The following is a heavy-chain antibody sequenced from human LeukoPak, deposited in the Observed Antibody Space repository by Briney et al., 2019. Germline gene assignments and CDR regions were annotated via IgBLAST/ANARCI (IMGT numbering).Heavy chain of an antibody. Sequence: GGSMRLSCAAPGFTFSSYGMHWVRQAPGKGLEWVSAISGSGGSTYYADSVKGRFSISGDNSKNTLYLQMNSLRAGDTAVYYCAKDRIGFDPWGQGTLVTVSS. J-gene: IGHJ5*02. CDR2: ISGSGGST. D-gene: IGHD2-21*01. CDR3: AKDRIGFDP. CDR1: GFTFSSYG. V-gene: IGHV3-23*01.